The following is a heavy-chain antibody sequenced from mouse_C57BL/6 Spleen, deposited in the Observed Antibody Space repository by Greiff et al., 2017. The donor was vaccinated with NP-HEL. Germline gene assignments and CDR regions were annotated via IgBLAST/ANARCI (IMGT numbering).Heavy chain of an antibody. D-gene: IGHD2-2*01. CDR2: IRNKANNHAT. Sequence: EVKVVESGGGLVQPGGSMKLSCAASGFTFSDAWMDWVRQSPEKGLEWVAEIRNKANNHATYYAESVKGRFTISRDDSKSSVYLQMNSLRAEDTGIYYCTRPGYGYDGSAWFAYWGQGTLVTVSA. CDR3: TRPGYGYDGSAWFAY. J-gene: IGHJ3*01. CDR1: GFTFSDAW. V-gene: IGHV6-6*01.